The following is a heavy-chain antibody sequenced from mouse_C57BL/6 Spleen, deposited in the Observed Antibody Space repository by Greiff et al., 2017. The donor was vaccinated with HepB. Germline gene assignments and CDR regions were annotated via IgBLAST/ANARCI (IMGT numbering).Heavy chain of an antibody. V-gene: IGHV1-4*01. Sequence: VMLVESGAELARPGASVKMSCKASGYTFTSYTMHWVKQRPGQGLEWIGYINPSSGYTKYNQKFKDKATLTADKSSSTAYMQLSSLTSEDSAVYYCARDGSSYGGFAYWGQGTLVTVSA. J-gene: IGHJ3*01. CDR3: ARDGSSYGGFAY. CDR2: INPSSGYT. D-gene: IGHD1-1*01. CDR1: GYTFTSYT.